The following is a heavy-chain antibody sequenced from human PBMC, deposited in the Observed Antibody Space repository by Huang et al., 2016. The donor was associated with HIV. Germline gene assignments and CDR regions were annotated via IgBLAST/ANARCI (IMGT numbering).Heavy chain of an antibody. CDR1: GFSFVNYA. Sequence: QVQLVESGGGVVQPGRSRRLSCEASGFSFVNYAMHGVRQAPGKRLKWVTFISNDGSSRYYADSVKGRFTISRDNFKNALYLQMNRLRGDDTAVYYCTREYTVAGAFDLWGQGTMVTVSS. CDR2: ISNDGSSR. D-gene: IGHD5-12*01. CDR3: TREYTVAGAFDL. V-gene: IGHV3-30-3*01. J-gene: IGHJ3*01.